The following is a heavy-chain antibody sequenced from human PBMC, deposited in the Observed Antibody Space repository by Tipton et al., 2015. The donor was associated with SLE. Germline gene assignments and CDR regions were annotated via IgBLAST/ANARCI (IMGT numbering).Heavy chain of an antibody. J-gene: IGHJ4*02. CDR1: GGSISTSNNY. Sequence: TLSLTCTVSGGSISTSNNYWDWIRQPPGKGLEWIGTLYYSGRTDYNPSLKSRVTMSVDTSMNQFSMKLSSVTAADTAVYYCASSASGWFDYWGQGTLVTVSS. V-gene: IGHV4-39*07. CDR2: LYYSGRT. D-gene: IGHD6-19*01. CDR3: ASSASGWFDY.